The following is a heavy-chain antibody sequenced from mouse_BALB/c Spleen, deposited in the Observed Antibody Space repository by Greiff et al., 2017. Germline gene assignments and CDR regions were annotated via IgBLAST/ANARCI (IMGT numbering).Heavy chain of an antibody. J-gene: IGHJ4*01. CDR3: ARGWLLQDDYAMDY. D-gene: IGHD2-3*01. Sequence: VQLQQSGPGLVKPSQSLSLTCTVTGYSITSDYAWNWIRQFPGNKLEWMGYISYSGSTSYNPSLKSRISITRDTSKNQFFLQLNSVTTEDTATYYCARGWLLQDDYAMDYWGQGTSVTVSS. CDR2: ISYSGST. V-gene: IGHV3-2*02. CDR1: GYSITSDYA.